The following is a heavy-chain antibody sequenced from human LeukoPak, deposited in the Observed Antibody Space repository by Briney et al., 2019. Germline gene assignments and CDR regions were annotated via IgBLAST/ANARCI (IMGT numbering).Heavy chain of an antibody. CDR1: GGSISSSSYY. J-gene: IGHJ6*02. CDR3: AREWVEGAEYGGNDGGYGMDV. V-gene: IGHV4-39*02. Sequence: SETLSLTCTVSGGSISSSSYYWGWIRQPPGKGLEWIGSIYYSGSTYYNPSLKSRVTISVDTSKNQFSLKLSSVTAADTAVYYCAREWVEGAEYGGNDGGYGMDVWGQGTTVTVSS. CDR2: IYYSGST. D-gene: IGHD4-23*01.